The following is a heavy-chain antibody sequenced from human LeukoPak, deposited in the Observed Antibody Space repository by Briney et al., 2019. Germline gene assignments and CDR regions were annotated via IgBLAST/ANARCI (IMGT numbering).Heavy chain of an antibody. CDR2: INPNSGGT. D-gene: IGHD6-13*01. CDR3: ARSDAPWQPSDY. V-gene: IGHV1-2*02. Sequence: GASVKVSCKASGYAFTGYYMHWVRQAPGQGLEWMGWINPNSGGTNYAQKFQGRVTMTRDTSISTAYMELSRLRSDDTAVYYCARSDAPWQPSDYWGQGTLVTVSS. J-gene: IGHJ4*02. CDR1: GYAFTGYY.